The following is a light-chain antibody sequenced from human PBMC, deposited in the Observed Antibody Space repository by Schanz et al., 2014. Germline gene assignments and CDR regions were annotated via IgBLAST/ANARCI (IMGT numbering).Light chain of an antibody. CDR2: KAS. CDR1: ETISTW. J-gene: IGKJ2*01. V-gene: IGKV1-5*03. Sequence: DIQMTQSPSTLSASVGDRVTLTCRASETISTWLAWYQQKPGKAPKLLIYKASSLESGVPSRFSGSGSGTEFTLTISSLQPDDFATYYCQQYNANFGQGTKLEIK. CDR3: QQYNAN.